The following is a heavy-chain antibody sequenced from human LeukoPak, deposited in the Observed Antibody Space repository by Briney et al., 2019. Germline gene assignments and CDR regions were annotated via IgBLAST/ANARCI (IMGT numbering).Heavy chain of an antibody. V-gene: IGHV1-69*01. CDR3: ARDSPGDDYVWGSYRYYFDH. D-gene: IGHD3-16*01. Sequence: SVKVSCKASGGTFSTYAITWVRQAPGQGLEWMGGIIPILNTANYAQKFQGRVTITADESTDTAYMELSSLRSEDTAVYYCARDSPGDDYVWGSYRYYFDHWGQGTLVTVSS. J-gene: IGHJ4*02. CDR2: IIPILNTA. CDR1: GGTFSTYA.